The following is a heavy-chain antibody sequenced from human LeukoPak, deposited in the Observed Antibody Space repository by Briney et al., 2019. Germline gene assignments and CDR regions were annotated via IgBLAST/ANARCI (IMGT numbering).Heavy chain of an antibody. CDR3: ARGWHYDSSGYLDY. Sequence: SETLSLTCTVSGGSISSYYWSWIRQPPGKGLERIGYIYYSGSTNYNPSLKSRVTISVDTSKNQFSLKLSSVTAADTAVYYCARGWHYDSSGYLDYWGQGTLVTVSS. CDR1: GGSISSYY. J-gene: IGHJ4*02. V-gene: IGHV4-59*01. CDR2: IYYSGST. D-gene: IGHD3-22*01.